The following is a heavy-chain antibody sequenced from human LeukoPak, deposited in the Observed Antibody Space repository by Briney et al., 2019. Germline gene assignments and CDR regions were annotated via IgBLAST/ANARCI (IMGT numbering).Heavy chain of an antibody. CDR2: ISAFNGNT. J-gene: IGHJ2*01. CDR3: ARSEYCSSTSCYLNWYLNL. D-gene: IGHD2-2*01. CDR1: GYTFTSYG. V-gene: IGHV1-18*01. Sequence: ASVKVSCKASGYTFTSYGINWVRQAPGQGLEWMGWISAFNGNTNYAQKLQGRVTMTTDTSTTTAYMELRSLRSDDTAVYYCARSEYCSSTSCYLNWYLNLWGRGTLVTVSS.